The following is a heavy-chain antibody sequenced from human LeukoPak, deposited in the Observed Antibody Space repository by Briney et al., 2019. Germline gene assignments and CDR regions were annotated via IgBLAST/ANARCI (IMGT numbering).Heavy chain of an antibody. CDR1: RFTFSSYG. Sequence: GGSLRLSCAASRFTFSSYGMHWVRQAPGKGLEWVAFITYDGNNKYYADSVKGRFTISRDNSKNTLYLQMNSLRAEDTAVYYCVKDGDDSGSYLVYWGRGTLVTVSS. CDR3: VKDGDDSGSYLVY. D-gene: IGHD1-26*01. CDR2: ITYDGNNK. V-gene: IGHV3-30*02. J-gene: IGHJ4*02.